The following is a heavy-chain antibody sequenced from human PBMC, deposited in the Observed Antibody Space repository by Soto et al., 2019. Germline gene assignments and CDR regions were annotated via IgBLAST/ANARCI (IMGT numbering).Heavy chain of an antibody. CDR2: IWYDGSNK. CDR1: GFTFSSHG. V-gene: IGHV3-33*01. D-gene: IGHD3-16*01. Sequence: QVQLVESGGGVVQPGRSLRVSCAASGFTFSSHGMHWVRQAPGKGLEWVAVIWYDGSNKYYGESVKGGFIISRDNSKNTVDLQMNSLGAEDTAIYYCARWGPDKVLDYWGQGTLVTVSS. J-gene: IGHJ4*02. CDR3: ARWGPDKVLDY.